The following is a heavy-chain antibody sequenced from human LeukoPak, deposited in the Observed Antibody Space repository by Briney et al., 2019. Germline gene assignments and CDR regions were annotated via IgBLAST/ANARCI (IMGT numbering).Heavy chain of an antibody. D-gene: IGHD5-12*01. J-gene: IGHJ6*02. CDR3: ARDSATYYYSYAMDV. CDR1: GFTSSTYA. Sequence: GGSLRLSCAASGFTSSTYAMHCVRQAPGKGLEWVAVISYDGSNKYYADSVKGRFTISRDNSKNTLYLQMNSLRAEDTAVFYCARDSATYYYSYAMDVWGQGTTVTVSS. V-gene: IGHV3-30-3*01. CDR2: ISYDGSNK.